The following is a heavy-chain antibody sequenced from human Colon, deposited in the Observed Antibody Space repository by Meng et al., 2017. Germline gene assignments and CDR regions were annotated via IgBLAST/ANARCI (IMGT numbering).Heavy chain of an antibody. Sequence: QGVAGLLNPSEPLSLPCAGYGGSFSDYYLPWIRQPPGKGLEWVGEIHPSGSTYYSPSLQSRVTITLDTSKNQFSLTLSSMTAADTAVYYCARGVDWAKSGNFWGQGTLVTVSS. CDR1: GGSFSDYY. J-gene: IGHJ4*02. V-gene: IGHV4-34*01. D-gene: IGHD3-9*01. CDR3: ARGVDWAKSGNF. CDR2: IHPSGST.